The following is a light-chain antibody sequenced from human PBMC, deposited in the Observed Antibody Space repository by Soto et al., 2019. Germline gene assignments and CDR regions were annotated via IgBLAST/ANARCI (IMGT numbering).Light chain of an antibody. CDR3: QQRSNWPPT. CDR1: QSVSNSY. CDR2: GAS. J-gene: IGKJ1*01. Sequence: EIVLTQSPGTLSLSPGERATLSCRASQSVSNSYLAWYQQKPGQAPRLLIYGASSRATGIPDRFSGSGSGTDFTLTISSLEPEDFAVYYCQQRSNWPPTFGQGTKVDIK. V-gene: IGKV3D-20*02.